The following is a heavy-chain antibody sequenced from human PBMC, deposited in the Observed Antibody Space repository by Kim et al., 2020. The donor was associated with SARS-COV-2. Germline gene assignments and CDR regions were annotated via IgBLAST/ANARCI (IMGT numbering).Heavy chain of an antibody. Sequence: GGSLRLSCAASGFTFSNYWMSWVRQAPGKGLEWVANIKPDGSERYYVDSVKGRFTISRDNAKNSVYLQMNSLRAEDTAVYYCAGAGLTAVFGYWGQGTQV. CDR3: AGAGLTAVFGY. V-gene: IGHV3-7*01. CDR1: GFTFSNYW. D-gene: IGHD3-16*01. CDR2: IKPDGSER. J-gene: IGHJ4*02.